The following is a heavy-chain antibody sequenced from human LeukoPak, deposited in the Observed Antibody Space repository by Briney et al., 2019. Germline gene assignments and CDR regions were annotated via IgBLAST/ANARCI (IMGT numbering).Heavy chain of an antibody. V-gene: IGHV3-30-3*01. J-gene: IGHJ4*02. CDR3: AREEWYYFDY. CDR1: GFTLNTFA. D-gene: IGHD3-3*01. CDR2: ISYDGSNT. Sequence: GGSLRLSCVASGFTLNTFAINWVRQVQGRGLEWVAVISYDGSNTYYEDSVKGRFTISRDNSKNTLYLQMNSLRAEDMAVYYCAREEWYYFDYWGQGTLVTVSS.